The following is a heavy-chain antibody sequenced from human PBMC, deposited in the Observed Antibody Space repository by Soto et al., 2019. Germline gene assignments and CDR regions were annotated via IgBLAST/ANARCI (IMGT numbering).Heavy chain of an antibody. CDR1: GFTFSGYA. CDR2: TSYDENYK. D-gene: IGHD3-10*01. J-gene: IGHJ4*02. V-gene: IGHV3-30*04. CDR3: ARQAGCSGIWYFGY. Sequence: QVQLVESGGGVVQPGRSLRLSCAASGFTFSGYAMHWVRQAPGKGLEWVAATSYDENYKYYADSVKGRFTISRYNSKNKLFLQLNSQRTEDAAVYYCARQAGCSGIWYFGYWGQGSLVTVSS.